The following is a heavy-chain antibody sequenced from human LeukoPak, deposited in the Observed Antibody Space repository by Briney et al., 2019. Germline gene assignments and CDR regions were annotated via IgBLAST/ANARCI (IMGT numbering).Heavy chain of an antibody. J-gene: IGHJ6*03. CDR3: ARSHGYSYGYYYYYYMDV. CDR1: GFTFSSYW. V-gene: IGHV3-74*01. Sequence: GGSLRLSCAAAGFTFSSYWMHWVRQAPGKGLVWVSRISTDGSSTSYADSVKGRFTISRDNSKNTLYLQMNSLRAEDTAVYYCARSHGYSYGYYYYYYMDVWRKGATVTVSS. CDR2: ISTDGSST. D-gene: IGHD5-18*01.